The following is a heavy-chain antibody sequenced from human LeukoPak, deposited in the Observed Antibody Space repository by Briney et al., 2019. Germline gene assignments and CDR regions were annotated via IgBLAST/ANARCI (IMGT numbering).Heavy chain of an antibody. V-gene: IGHV3-9*01. CDR3: AKGSSYGSGSYAGDY. J-gene: IGHJ4*02. D-gene: IGHD3-10*01. CDR1: GFTFDDYA. CDR2: ISWNSGSI. Sequence: PGGSLRLSCAASGFTFDDYAMHWVRQAPGKGLEWVSGISWNSGSIGYADSVKGRFTISRDNAKNSLYLQMSSLRAEDTAFYYCAKGSSYGSGSYAGDYWGQGTLVTVSS.